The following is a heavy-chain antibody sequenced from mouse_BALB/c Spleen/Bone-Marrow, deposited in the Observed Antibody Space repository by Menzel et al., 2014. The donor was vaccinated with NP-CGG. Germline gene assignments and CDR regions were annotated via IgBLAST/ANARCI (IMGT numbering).Heavy chain of an antibody. CDR2: IFPGTGTT. CDR1: GYTFTSYW. Sequence: VKLMESGAELVKPGASVKLSCKTSGYTFTSYWIQWVKQRPGQGLGWIGEIFPGTGTTYYNEKFKGKATLTIDTPSSTAFMQLSSLTSEDSAVYVCASRDSSGYVPDYWGQGTTLTVSS. V-gene: IGHV1S132*01. D-gene: IGHD3-2*01. CDR3: ASRDSSGYVPDY. J-gene: IGHJ2*01.